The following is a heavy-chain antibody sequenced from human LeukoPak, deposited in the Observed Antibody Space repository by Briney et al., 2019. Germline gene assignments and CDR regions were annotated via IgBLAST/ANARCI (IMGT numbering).Heavy chain of an antibody. CDR2: IYYSGST. V-gene: IGHV4-59*12. D-gene: IGHD3-10*01. Sequence: SETLSLTCTGSGGSISSYYWSWIRQPPGQGREWIGYIYYSGSTNYNPSLNNQVTVLVDTPKNQCSLKLKTVTAADTAVYYCARVGTYGSGSYLSCLDYWGQGTLVTVSS. CDR1: GGSISSYY. J-gene: IGHJ4*02. CDR3: ARVGTYGSGSYLSCLDY.